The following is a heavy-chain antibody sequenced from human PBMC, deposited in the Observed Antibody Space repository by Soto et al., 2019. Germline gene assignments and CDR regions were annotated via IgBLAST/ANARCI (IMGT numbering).Heavy chain of an antibody. Sequence: QVQLVQSGAEVKKPGSSVKVSCKASGGTFSSYAISWVRQAPGQGLEWMGGIIPIFGPATYAQQFQGRVTITADESTSTGYMELSRLRSEDTAVYYCARDFYGSGSLAFDGMDVWGQGTTVTVSS. J-gene: IGHJ6*02. CDR3: ARDFYGSGSLAFDGMDV. CDR2: IIPIFGPA. D-gene: IGHD3-10*01. CDR1: GGTFSSYA. V-gene: IGHV1-69*01.